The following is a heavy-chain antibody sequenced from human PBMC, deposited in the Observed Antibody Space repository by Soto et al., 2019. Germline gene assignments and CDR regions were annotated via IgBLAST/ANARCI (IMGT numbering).Heavy chain of an antibody. V-gene: IGHV1-69*13. Sequence: GASVKVSCKASGGTFSSYAISWVRQAPGQGLEWMGGIIPIFGTANYAQKFQGRVTITADESTSTAYMELSSLRSEDTAVYYCASTRLKVSPGDYWGQGTLVTVSS. CDR3: ASTRLKVSPGDY. CDR1: GGTFSSYA. CDR2: IIPIFGTA. J-gene: IGHJ4*02.